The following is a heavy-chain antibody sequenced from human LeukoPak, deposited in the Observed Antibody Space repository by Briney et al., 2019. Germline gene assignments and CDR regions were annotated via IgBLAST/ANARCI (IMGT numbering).Heavy chain of an antibody. Sequence: SETLSLTCTVSGGSISSYYWSWIRQPPGKGLEWIGYTYYSGSTYYNPSLKSRATISVDTSKNQFSLKLTSVTAADTAVYYCARPYYYDSRIDPWGQGTLVTVSS. CDR2: TYYSGST. V-gene: IGHV4-59*08. CDR1: GGSISSYY. CDR3: ARPYYYDSRIDP. D-gene: IGHD3-22*01. J-gene: IGHJ5*02.